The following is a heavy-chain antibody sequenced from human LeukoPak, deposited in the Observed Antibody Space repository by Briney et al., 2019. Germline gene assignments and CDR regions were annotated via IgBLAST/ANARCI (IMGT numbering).Heavy chain of an antibody. D-gene: IGHD3-10*01. J-gene: IGHJ5*02. Sequence: TSETLTLTCTVSGGSISSGSYYWSWIRQPAGKGLEWIGRIYTSGSTNYNPSLKSRVTISVDTSKNQFSLKLSSVTASDTAVYYCARDTQHYGKMWFDPWGQGTLVTVSS. CDR1: GGSISSGSYY. CDR2: IYTSGST. CDR3: ARDTQHYGKMWFDP. V-gene: IGHV4-61*02.